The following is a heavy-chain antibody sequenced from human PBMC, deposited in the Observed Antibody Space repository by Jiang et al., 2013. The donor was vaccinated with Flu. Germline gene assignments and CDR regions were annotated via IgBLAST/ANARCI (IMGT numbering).Heavy chain of an antibody. CDR3: ARGLSIVDIVARPPVWFDP. D-gene: IGHD5-12*01. Sequence: LLKPSETLSLTCAVYGGSFSGYYWSWIRQPPGKGLEWIGEINHSGSTNYNPSLKSRVTISVDTSKNQFSLKLSSVTAADTAVYYCARGLSIVDIVARPPVWFDPWGQGTLVTVSS. V-gene: IGHV4-34*01. CDR1: GGSFSGYY. J-gene: IGHJ5*02. CDR2: INHSGST.